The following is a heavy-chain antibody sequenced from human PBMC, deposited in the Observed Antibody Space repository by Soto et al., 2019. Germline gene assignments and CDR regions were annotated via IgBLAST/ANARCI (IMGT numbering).Heavy chain of an antibody. J-gene: IGHJ4*02. Sequence: PGGSLRLSCAGSGFTFSDYYMSWIRQAPGKGLEWVSYITSNGGTVYYADSVKGRFTISRDNAKSSLYLQMSSLTVDDTAVYYCGRRFYGSGSYIWGQGTPVTVSS. D-gene: IGHD3-10*01. V-gene: IGHV3-11*01. CDR2: ITSNGGTV. CDR1: GFTFSDYY. CDR3: GRRFYGSGSYI.